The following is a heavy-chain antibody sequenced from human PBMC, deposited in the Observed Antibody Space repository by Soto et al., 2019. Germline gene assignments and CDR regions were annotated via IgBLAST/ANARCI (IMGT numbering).Heavy chain of an antibody. CDR3: ARELGRHYYYGMDV. CDR1: GYTFTGYY. V-gene: IGHV1-2*04. D-gene: IGHD7-27*01. J-gene: IGHJ6*02. Sequence: ASVKVSCKASGYTFTGYYMHWVRQAPGQGLEWMGWINPNSGGTNYAQKFQGWVTMTRDTSISTAYMELSRLRSDDTAVYYCARELGRHYYYGMDVWGQGTTVTVS. CDR2: INPNSGGT.